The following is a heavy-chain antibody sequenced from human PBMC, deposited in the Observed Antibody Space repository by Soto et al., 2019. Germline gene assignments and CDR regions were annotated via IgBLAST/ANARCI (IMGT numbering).Heavy chain of an antibody. D-gene: IGHD6-13*01. CDR3: ARPVAAAVGYDWFDP. J-gene: IGHJ5*02. Sequence: QVLLVQSGAELKKPGSSLKVSCKASGGSLSSYPISWLRQAPGQGLEWMGRIIPFLDKTDYAQKFQGRVTFSAEKSTTTVYLELSSLTSDDTAVYYCARPVAAAVGYDWFDPWGQGTLVTVSS. CDR2: IIPFLDKT. V-gene: IGHV1-69*02. CDR1: GGSLSSYP.